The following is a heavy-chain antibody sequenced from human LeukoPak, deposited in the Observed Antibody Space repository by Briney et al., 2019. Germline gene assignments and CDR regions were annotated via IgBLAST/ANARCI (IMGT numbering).Heavy chain of an antibody. CDR3: ARASTGSSTSYANWFDP. CDR2: IYYRGST. Sequence: SETLSLTCSVSGGSISSYYWSWIRQPPGKGLEWIGYIYYRGSTNYNPSLKSRVTISVDTSKNQFSLKLSSVTAADTAVYYCARASTGSSTSYANWFDPWGQGTLVTVSS. D-gene: IGHD2-2*01. J-gene: IGHJ5*02. V-gene: IGHV4-59*12. CDR1: GGSISSYY.